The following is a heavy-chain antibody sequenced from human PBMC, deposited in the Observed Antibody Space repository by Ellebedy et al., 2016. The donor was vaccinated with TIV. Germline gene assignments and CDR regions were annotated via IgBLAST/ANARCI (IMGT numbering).Heavy chain of an antibody. J-gene: IGHJ3*02. D-gene: IGHD3-10*01. CDR2: IYSDGLS. V-gene: IGHV3-53*01. CDR3: AARHSESYII. CDR1: GFIVTDNY. Sequence: GESLKISXVVFGFIVTDNYMTWVRQAPGKGLEWVSVIYSDGLSYYADSVKGRFTISRDRRRNTLYLQMDSLRPEDSAMYYCAARHSESYIIWGRGTVVTVSS.